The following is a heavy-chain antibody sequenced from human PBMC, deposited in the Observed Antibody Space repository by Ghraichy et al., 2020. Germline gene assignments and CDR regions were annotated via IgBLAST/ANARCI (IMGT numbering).Heavy chain of an antibody. Sequence: GGSLRLSCAASGFTFRDSTMNWVRQAPGKGLEWVANINGDGSEDYYVDSVKGRFTISRDNAKNSLYLQMNSLRVEDTAVYYCTRGVRESNYWGPGSLVTVSS. D-gene: IGHD1-26*01. V-gene: IGHV3-7*01. J-gene: IGHJ4*02. CDR1: GFTFRDST. CDR3: TRGVRESNY. CDR2: INGDGSED.